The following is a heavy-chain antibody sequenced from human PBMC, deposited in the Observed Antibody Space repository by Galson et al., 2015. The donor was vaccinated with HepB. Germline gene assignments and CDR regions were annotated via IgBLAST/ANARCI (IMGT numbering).Heavy chain of an antibody. V-gene: IGHV1-69*06. D-gene: IGHD6-19*01. CDR2: IIPIFGTA. CDR3: AREGPAPGAVAGTSTY. Sequence: SVKVSCKASGGTFSSYAISWVRQAPGQGLEWMGGIIPIFGTANYAQKFQGRVTITADKSTSTAYMELSSLRSEDTAVYYCAREGPAPGAVAGTSTYWGQGTLVTVSS. J-gene: IGHJ4*02. CDR1: GGTFSSYA.